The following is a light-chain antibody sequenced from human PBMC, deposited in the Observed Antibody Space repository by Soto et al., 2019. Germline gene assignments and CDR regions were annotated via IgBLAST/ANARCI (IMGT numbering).Light chain of an antibody. CDR2: AAS. CDR3: QQYYSYGET. J-gene: IGKJ1*01. Sequence: AIRMTQSPSSFSASTGDRVTITCRASQGISSYLAWYQQKPGKAPKLLIYAASTLQSGVPSRFSGSGSGTDFTLTISCLQSEDFATYYCQQYYSYGETFGQGTKVEIK. V-gene: IGKV1-8*01. CDR1: QGISSY.